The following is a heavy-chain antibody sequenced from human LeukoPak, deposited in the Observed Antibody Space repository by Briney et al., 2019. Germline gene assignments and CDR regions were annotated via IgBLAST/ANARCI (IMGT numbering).Heavy chain of an antibody. D-gene: IGHD3-16*01. CDR3: AKRRGEVPHGGNFEY. J-gene: IGHJ4*02. Sequence: GGSLRLSCAASGFTFSSYAMSWVRQAPGKGLEWVSSISGSGSGTSQTDSVKGRFIISRDNSRNTVNLQMSGLRAEDTAVYYCAKRRGEVPHGGNFEYWGQGTLVAVSS. CDR1: GFTFSSYA. CDR2: ISGSGSGT. V-gene: IGHV3-23*01.